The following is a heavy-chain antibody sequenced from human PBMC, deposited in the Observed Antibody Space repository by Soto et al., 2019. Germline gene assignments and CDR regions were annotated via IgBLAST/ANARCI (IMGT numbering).Heavy chain of an antibody. CDR2: ITISGNYI. J-gene: IGHJ5*02. V-gene: IGHV3-21*01. Sequence: EGQLVESGGGLVKPGGSLRLSCAASGFAFQTYNMEWLRQPPGKGLEWVSSITISGNYIYYADSVKGRFTISRDNGRNSVYLQMNSLRAEDTAVYYCAKVGVLRTNFRWFDLWGQGTLVTVSS. D-gene: IGHD2-8*01. CDR1: GFAFQTYN. CDR3: AKVGVLRTNFRWFDL.